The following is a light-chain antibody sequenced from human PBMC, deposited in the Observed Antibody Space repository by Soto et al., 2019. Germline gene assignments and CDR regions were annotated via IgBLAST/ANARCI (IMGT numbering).Light chain of an antibody. Sequence: NFMLTQPHSVSESPGKTVTISCTRSSGSIASNYVQWYQQRPGSAPTTVIYEDNQRPSGVPDRFSGSIDSSSNSASLTISGLKTEDEADYYCQSYDSSIPWVFDGGTKLTVL. J-gene: IGLJ3*02. CDR3: QSYDSSIPWV. CDR1: SGSIASNY. CDR2: EDN. V-gene: IGLV6-57*03.